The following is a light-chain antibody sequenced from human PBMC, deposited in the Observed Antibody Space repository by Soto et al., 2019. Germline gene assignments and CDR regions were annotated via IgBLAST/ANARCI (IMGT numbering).Light chain of an antibody. J-gene: IGKJ5*01. CDR2: SAS. V-gene: IGKV1-39*01. CDR3: QQYNNWPPRA. CDR1: QSISNY. Sequence: DIQMTQSPSSLSASVGDRVTITCRASQSISNYLNWYQQKPGRAPKVLIFSASSLQSGVPSRFSGSGSGTAFTLTISSLQSEDFAVYYCQQYNNWPPRAFGQGTRLEIK.